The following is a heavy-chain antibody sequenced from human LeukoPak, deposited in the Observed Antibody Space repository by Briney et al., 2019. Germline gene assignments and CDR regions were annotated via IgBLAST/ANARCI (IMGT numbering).Heavy chain of an antibody. J-gene: IGHJ4*02. CDR2: ISAYNGDT. Sequence: GASVKVSCKASGYTFTGHGISWVRQAPGQGLEWMGWISAYNGDTRYAQNLQGRVTLTTYTLTTTAYLELRSLTSDDTAVYYCARTPQAYCGGDCYAYYFDYWGQGTLVTVSS. V-gene: IGHV1-18*01. CDR1: GYTFTGHG. D-gene: IGHD2-21*02. CDR3: ARTPQAYCGGDCYAYYFDY.